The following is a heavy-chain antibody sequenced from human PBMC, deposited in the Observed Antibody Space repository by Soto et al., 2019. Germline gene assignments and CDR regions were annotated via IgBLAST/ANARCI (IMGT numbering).Heavy chain of an antibody. CDR2: TAGDGNGR. J-gene: IGHJ6*02. V-gene: IGHV3-30-3*01. D-gene: IGHD2-2*01. Sequence: QVQLVESGGGVVQPGRSLRLSCAATEFTFSEHAMHWVRQAPGKGLEWVAVTAGDGNGRYYADSVKGRFTISRDNSKNTLSLQMNSLTPEDTAIYYCARDRATCCYFGMDVWGQGTTVTVSS. CDR3: ARDRATCCYFGMDV. CDR1: EFTFSEHA.